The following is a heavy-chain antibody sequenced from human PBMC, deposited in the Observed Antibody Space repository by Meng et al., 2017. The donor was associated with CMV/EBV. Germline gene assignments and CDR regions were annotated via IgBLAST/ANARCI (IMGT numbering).Heavy chain of an antibody. Sequence: QGQLGQSGAEMKKPGASVKVSCTTSGFTFSDYYIHWVRQAPGQGLEWMGWVNSNNDATNYARKFQGRVSMTRDTSISTAHMELSRLMSDDTAVYYCVRSSGWSLFDYWGQGTLVTVSS. CDR3: VRSSGWSLFDY. V-gene: IGHV1-2*02. CDR1: GFTFSDYY. J-gene: IGHJ4*02. D-gene: IGHD6-19*01. CDR2: VNSNNDAT.